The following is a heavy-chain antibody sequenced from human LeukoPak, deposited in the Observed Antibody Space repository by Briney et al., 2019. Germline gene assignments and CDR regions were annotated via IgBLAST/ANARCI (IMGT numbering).Heavy chain of an antibody. V-gene: IGHV1-69*05. CDR1: GYTFTSYG. Sequence: ASVKVSCKASGYTFTSYGISWVRQAPGQGLEWMGGIIPIFGTANYAQKFQGRVTITTDESTSTAYMELSSLRSEDTAVYYCARDRSIAAPPDEDWGQGTLVTVSS. D-gene: IGHD6-6*01. J-gene: IGHJ4*02. CDR2: IIPIFGTA. CDR3: ARDRSIAAPPDED.